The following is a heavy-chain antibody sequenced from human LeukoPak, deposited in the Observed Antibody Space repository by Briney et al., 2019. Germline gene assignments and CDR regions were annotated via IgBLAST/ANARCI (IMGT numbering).Heavy chain of an antibody. CDR2: ISGSGGST. CDR1: RFTFSSYA. CDR3: ARDMYYDFWSGYRKTPTGGMDV. D-gene: IGHD3-3*01. Sequence: GGSLRLSCVASRFTFSSYAMSWVRQAPGKGLEWVSAISGSGGSTYYADSVKGRFTISRDNSKNTLYLQMNSLRAEDTAVYYCARDMYYDFWSGYRKTPTGGMDVWGQGTTVTVSS. J-gene: IGHJ6*02. V-gene: IGHV3-23*01.